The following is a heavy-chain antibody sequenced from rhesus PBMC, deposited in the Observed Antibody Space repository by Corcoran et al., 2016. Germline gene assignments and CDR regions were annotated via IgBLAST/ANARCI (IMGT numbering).Heavy chain of an antibody. CDR3: ARDEVSRGYFDY. Sequence: QLQLQESGPGLVKPSETLSVTCAVSGGSISSSYWSWIRQAPGKGLEWIGYIYGSGSRTNYNPSLKSRVTLSVETAKNQLSLKLSSVTTADTAVYYCARDEVSRGYFDYWGQGVLVTVSS. CDR2: IYGSGSRT. CDR1: GGSISSSY. J-gene: IGHJ4*01. V-gene: IGHV4-169*02.